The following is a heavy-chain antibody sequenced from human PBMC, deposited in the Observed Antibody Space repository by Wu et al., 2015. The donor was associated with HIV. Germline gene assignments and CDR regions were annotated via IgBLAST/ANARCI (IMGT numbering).Heavy chain of an antibody. V-gene: IGHV1-18*01. D-gene: IGHD4-23*01. CDR2: INVYNGNT. J-gene: IGHJ4*02. CDR1: GYTFTSFG. CDR3: ARTDYGGDEIDY. Sequence: QIQLVQSGAEVKKPGASVKVSCKASGYTFTSFGISWVRQAPGQGLEWMGWINVYNGNTNYAQKFQGRVTMTTDTSTSTAYMEMRSLRSDDTAVYYCARTDYGGDEIDYWGQGTLITVSS.